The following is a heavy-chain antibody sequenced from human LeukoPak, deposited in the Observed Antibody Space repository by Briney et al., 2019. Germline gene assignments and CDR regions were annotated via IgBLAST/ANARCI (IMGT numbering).Heavy chain of an antibody. CDR2: INHSGST. CDR1: GGSFSGYY. CDR3: ARVEEGYGSGRRENYYYYYMDV. Sequence: SETLSLTCAVYGGSFSGYYWSWIRQPPGKGLEWIGEINHSGSTNYNPSLKSRVTISVDTSKNQFSLKLSSVNAADTAVYYCARVEEGYGSGRRENYYYYYMDVWGKGTTVTISS. V-gene: IGHV4-34*01. D-gene: IGHD3-10*01. J-gene: IGHJ6*03.